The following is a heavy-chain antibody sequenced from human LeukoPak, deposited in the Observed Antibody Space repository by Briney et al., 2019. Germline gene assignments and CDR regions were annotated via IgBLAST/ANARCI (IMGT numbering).Heavy chain of an antibody. V-gene: IGHV3-66*01. CDR3: ATYSSGRRGYYFDS. CDR2: SYSGNTT. CDR1: GFTVISNY. D-gene: IGHD6-19*01. J-gene: IGHJ4*02. Sequence: GGSLRLSCAPSGFTVISNYISWVRQAAGKWLEWVAISYSGNTTYCADSVRGRFTISRDKSKNRLHLQMNSLRAEDTAVYYCATYSSGRRGYYFDSWGQGTLVTVSS.